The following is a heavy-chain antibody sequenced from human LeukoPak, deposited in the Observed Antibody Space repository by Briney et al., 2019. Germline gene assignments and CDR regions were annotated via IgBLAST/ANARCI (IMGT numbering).Heavy chain of an antibody. D-gene: IGHD2-15*01. CDR3: ARDCGGSCQGGFDY. J-gene: IGHJ4*02. CDR2: ISSSSSYI. V-gene: IGHV3-21*01. CDR1: GFTFSSYS. Sequence: PGGSLRLSCAASGFTFSSYSMNWVRQAPGKGLEWVSSISSSSSYIYYADSVKGRFTISRDNAKNSLYLQMNSLRAEDTAVYYCARDCGGSCQGGFDYWGQGALVTVSS.